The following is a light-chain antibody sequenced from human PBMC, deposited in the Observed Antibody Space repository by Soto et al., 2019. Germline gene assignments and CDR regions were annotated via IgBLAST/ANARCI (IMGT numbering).Light chain of an antibody. J-gene: IGLJ2*01. Sequence: QSALTQPASVSGSPGQSITISCTGTSSDIGGHNYVSWYQQHPGKAPKLMIYEVSTRPSGVSNRFSGSKSGNTASLTISGLQAEDEGDYYCSSYTSSSTLGIFGGGTKVTVL. CDR1: SSDIGGHNY. CDR2: EVS. CDR3: SSYTSSSTLGI. V-gene: IGLV2-14*01.